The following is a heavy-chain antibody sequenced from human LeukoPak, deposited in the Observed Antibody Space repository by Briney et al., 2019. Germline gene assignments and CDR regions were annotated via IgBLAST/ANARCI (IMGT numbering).Heavy chain of an antibody. CDR1: GGTFNSYA. CDR2: IIPIFGTA. Sequence: ASVKVSCKASGGTFNSYAISWVRQAPGQGGEWMGGIIPIFGTANYAQKFQGRVTITADEATSTDYMEVRSLRYGDTAVYYCARWIRGYSYGYFGYWGQGTLVTVSS. CDR3: ARWIRGYSYGYFGY. V-gene: IGHV1-69*13. D-gene: IGHD5-18*01. J-gene: IGHJ4*02.